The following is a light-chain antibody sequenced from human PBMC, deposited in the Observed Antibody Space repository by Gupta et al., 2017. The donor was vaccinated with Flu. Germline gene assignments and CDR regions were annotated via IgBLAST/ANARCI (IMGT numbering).Light chain of an antibody. CDR3: QQDYSTPLT. CDR2: WAS. J-gene: IGKJ4*01. CDR1: PSVLYSSNNKNY. Sequence: DIVMTQSPDSLAVSLGERATIHCKSSPSVLYSSNNKNYLAWYQQKPGQPPKLLIYWASTRESGVPDRFSGSGSGTDFTLTISSLQAEDVAVYYCQQDYSTPLTFGGGTKVEIK. V-gene: IGKV4-1*01.